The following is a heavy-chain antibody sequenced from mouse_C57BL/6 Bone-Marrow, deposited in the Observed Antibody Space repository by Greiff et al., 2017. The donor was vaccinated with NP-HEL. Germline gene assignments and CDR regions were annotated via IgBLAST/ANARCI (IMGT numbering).Heavy chain of an antibody. CDR3: ARGYYYGSSYGYFDV. Sequence: QVQLQQSGAELVRPGTSVKVSCKASGYAFTNYLIEWVKQRPGQGLEWIGVINPGSGGTNYNEKFKGKATLTADKSSSTAYMQLSSLTSEDSAVYFGARGYYYGSSYGYFDVWGIGTTVTVSS. CDR2: INPGSGGT. CDR1: GYAFTNYL. D-gene: IGHD1-1*01. V-gene: IGHV1-54*01. J-gene: IGHJ1*03.